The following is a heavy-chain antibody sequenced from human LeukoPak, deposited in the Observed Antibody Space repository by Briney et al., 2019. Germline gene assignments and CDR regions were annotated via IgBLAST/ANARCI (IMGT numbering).Heavy chain of an antibody. Sequence: ASVKVSCKASVYTFISYDINWVRQATGQGIEWMGWMNPNSGNKGYAQKFQGRVTMTRNTSISTAYMELSSLRSGDTAVYYCARTGTPGWFDPWGQGTLVTVSS. CDR3: ARTGTPGWFDP. J-gene: IGHJ5*02. V-gene: IGHV1-8*01. CDR2: MNPNSGNK. D-gene: IGHD1-1*01. CDR1: VYTFISYD.